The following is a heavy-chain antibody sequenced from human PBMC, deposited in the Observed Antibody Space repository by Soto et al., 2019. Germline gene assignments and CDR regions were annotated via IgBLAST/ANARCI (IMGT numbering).Heavy chain of an antibody. CDR1: GFTFSSYA. Sequence: PGGSLSLSCAASGFTFSSYAMHWVRPAPGKGLEWVAVISYDGSNKYYADSVKGRFTISRDNSKNTLYLQMNSLRAEDTAVYYCARAAEQWLVPGYFDYWGQGTLVTVSS. D-gene: IGHD6-19*01. J-gene: IGHJ4*02. V-gene: IGHV3-30-3*01. CDR3: ARAAEQWLVPGYFDY. CDR2: ISYDGSNK.